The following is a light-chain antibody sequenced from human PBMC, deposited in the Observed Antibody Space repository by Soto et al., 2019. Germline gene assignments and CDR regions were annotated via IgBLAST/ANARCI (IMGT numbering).Light chain of an antibody. CDR3: QQYGSSRT. Sequence: EIVLTQSPGTLSLSPGERATLSCRASQSVSSSYLAWYQQKPGQAPRLLIYGASSRATGIPDRFSGSASGTVFTLTISRLEPEDFSVYYCQQYGSSRTFGHGTKVEIK. CDR2: GAS. V-gene: IGKV3-20*01. CDR1: QSVSSSY. J-gene: IGKJ1*01.